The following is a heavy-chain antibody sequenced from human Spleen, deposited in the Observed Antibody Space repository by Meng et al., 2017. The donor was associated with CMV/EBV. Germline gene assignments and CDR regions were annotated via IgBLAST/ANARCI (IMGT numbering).Heavy chain of an antibody. CDR2: VYYSGST. CDR1: GGSVSSSSYY. Sequence: LRLSCTVSGGSVSSSSYYWNWIRQPPGQGLEWIGYVYYSGSTSYNPSLKSRVTISADTSKKQLSLKLTSVTAADTAVYYCSRAQSSRVTIFGILISKFYFDSWGQGKQVTVSS. J-gene: IGHJ4*02. CDR3: SRAQSSRVTIFGILISKFYFDS. V-gene: IGHV4-61*01. D-gene: IGHD3-3*01.